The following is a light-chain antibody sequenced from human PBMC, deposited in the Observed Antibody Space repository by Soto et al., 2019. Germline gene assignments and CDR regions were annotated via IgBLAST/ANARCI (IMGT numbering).Light chain of an antibody. J-gene: IGLJ3*02. CDR3: GSWDRSLRGWV. V-gene: IGLV1-51*01. CDR1: SSNIGNNH. CDR2: DNN. Sequence: QSVLTQPPSVSAAPGQKVTVSCSGSSSNIGNNHVSWYQHLPGTAPKVLIHDNNKRPSGIPDRFSGSKSATSATLDITGLQTGDEADYYCGSWDRSLRGWVFGEGTKLTVL.